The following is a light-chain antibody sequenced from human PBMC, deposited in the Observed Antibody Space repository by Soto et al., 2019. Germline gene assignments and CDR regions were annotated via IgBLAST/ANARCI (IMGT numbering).Light chain of an antibody. V-gene: IGKV1-5*03. J-gene: IGKJ1*01. CDR3: QQYIRYPWT. CDR2: KAS. Sequence: DIQMTQSPSTLSASVGDRVTITCRASQSISSWLAWYQQKPGKAPKLLIYKASSLESGVPSRFSGSGYGTEFTLTISRLQPDDFATYYCQQYIRYPWTVGQGTKVEIK. CDR1: QSISSW.